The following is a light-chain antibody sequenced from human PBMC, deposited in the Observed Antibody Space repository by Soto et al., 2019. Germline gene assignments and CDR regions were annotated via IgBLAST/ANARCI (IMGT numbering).Light chain of an antibody. CDR1: QSVSSY. J-gene: IGKJ5*01. CDR2: DAS. Sequence: EIVLTQSPATLSLSPGERATLSCRASQSVSSYLAWYQQKPGQAPRLLIYDASNRATGIPARFSGSGSGTAFTLTISSLEPEDFAVYYCQQRSTWPITFGQGKRLEIK. CDR3: QQRSTWPIT. V-gene: IGKV3-11*01.